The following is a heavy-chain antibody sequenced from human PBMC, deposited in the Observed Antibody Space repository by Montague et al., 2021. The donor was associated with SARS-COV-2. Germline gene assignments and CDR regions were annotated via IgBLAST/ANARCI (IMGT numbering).Heavy chain of an antibody. CDR1: GGFISSRSYY. Sequence: SETLSLTCTVSGGFISSRSYYWGWIRQPPGKGLEWIGSIYYSGSTYYXXXVKRRVTISVDTSKSQFSLKLSSVTAADTAVYYCARVGRQQLVRLSGMDVWGQGTTVTVSS. V-gene: IGHV4-39*07. D-gene: IGHD6-13*01. CDR2: IYYSGST. J-gene: IGHJ6*02. CDR3: ARVGRQQLVRLSGMDV.